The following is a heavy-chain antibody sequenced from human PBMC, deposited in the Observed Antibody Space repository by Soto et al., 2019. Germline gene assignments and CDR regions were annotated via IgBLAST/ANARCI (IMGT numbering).Heavy chain of an antibody. J-gene: IGHJ4*02. Sequence: GGSLRLSCASTGFTFSSYAMHWVRQAPGKGLEWVAVIWYDGSNKYYADSVKGRFTISRDNSKNTLYLQMNSLRAEDTAVYYCARDYHRQQLQYWGQGT. CDR1: GFTFSSYA. CDR3: ARDYHRQQLQY. CDR2: IWYDGSNK. D-gene: IGHD6-13*01. V-gene: IGHV3-33*01.